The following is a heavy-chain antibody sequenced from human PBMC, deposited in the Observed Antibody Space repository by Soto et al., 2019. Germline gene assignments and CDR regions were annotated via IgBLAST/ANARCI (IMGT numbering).Heavy chain of an antibody. J-gene: IGHJ6*02. CDR3: ARGLEHRAYYYYYGMDV. CDR2: INHSGST. CDR1: GGSFSGYY. V-gene: IGHV4-34*01. Sequence: QVQLQQWGAGLLKPSETLSLTCAVYGGSFSGYYWSWIRQPPGKGLEWIGEINHSGSTNYNPSLKSRVTISVDTSKNQFSLKLSSVTAADTAVYYCARGLEHRAYYYYYGMDVWGQGTTVTVSS.